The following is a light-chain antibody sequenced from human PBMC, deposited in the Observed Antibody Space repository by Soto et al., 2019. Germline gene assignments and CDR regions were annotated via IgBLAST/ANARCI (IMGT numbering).Light chain of an antibody. J-gene: IGLJ1*01. V-gene: IGLV2-14*01. Sequence: QSALTQPASVSGSPGQSITISCTGTSRDVGGYNYVSWYQQHPGKAPKLMIYDVSNRPSGVSNRFSGSKSGNTASLTISGLQAEDEADYYCSSYTSSSTLLFGTGTKLTVL. CDR2: DVS. CDR3: SSYTSSSTLL. CDR1: SRDVGGYNY.